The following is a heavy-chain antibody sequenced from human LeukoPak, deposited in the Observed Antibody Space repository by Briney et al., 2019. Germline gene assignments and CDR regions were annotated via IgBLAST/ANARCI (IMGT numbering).Heavy chain of an antibody. Sequence: GGSLRLSCAASGFTFSNSDMNWVRQAPGKGLEWVSYIINSGNTIYYADSVKGRFTISRDNAKNSLYLQMNSLRAEDTAVYYCAREDNLGYCSSTSCLPTDVWGKGTTVTVSS. CDR1: GFTFSNSD. J-gene: IGHJ6*04. D-gene: IGHD2-2*01. CDR2: IINSGNTI. V-gene: IGHV3-48*03. CDR3: AREDNLGYCSSTSCLPTDV.